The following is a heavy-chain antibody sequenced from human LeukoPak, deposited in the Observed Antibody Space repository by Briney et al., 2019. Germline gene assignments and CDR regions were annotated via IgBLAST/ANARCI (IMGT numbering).Heavy chain of an antibody. CDR3: ARLFGETTYYYYGMDV. D-gene: IGHD3-10*02. V-gene: IGHV4-59*08. CDR1: GGSISGYY. J-gene: IGHJ6*02. Sequence: SETLSLTCTVSGGSISGYYWSWIRQSPGKGLEWIGNIYDSGNIKYNPSLKSRVTISVDTSKNQVSQKLSSVTAADTAVYYCARLFGETTYYYYGMDVWGQGTTVTVSS. CDR2: IYDSGNI.